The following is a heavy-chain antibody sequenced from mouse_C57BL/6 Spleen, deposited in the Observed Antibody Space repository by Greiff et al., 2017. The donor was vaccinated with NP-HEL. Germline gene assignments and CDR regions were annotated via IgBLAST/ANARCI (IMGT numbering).Heavy chain of an antibody. V-gene: IGHV5-16*01. CDR2: INYDGSST. CDR1: GFTFSDYY. D-gene: IGHD2-3*01. J-gene: IGHJ4*01. Sequence: EVQRVESEGGLVQPGSSMKLSCTASGFTFSDYYMAWVRQVPEKGLEWVANINYDGSSTYYLDSLKSRFIISRDNAKNILYLQMSSLKSEDTATYYCAREGYDGYYDYAMDYWGQGTSVTVSS. CDR3: AREGYDGYYDYAMDY.